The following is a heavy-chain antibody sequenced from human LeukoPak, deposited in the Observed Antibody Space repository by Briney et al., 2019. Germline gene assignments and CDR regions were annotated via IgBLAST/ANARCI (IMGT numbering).Heavy chain of an antibody. CDR2: IKTEGAST. Sequence: GALRLSCTASGFAFSSYWMFWVRQAPGKGLVWVSQIKTEGASTTYGDPAKGRFTTSRDNAKNTLYLQMNSLRVEDTAVYYCARGTATTAGIDFWGQGTLVTVSS. CDR3: ARGTATTAGIDF. V-gene: IGHV3-74*01. CDR1: GFAFSSYW. D-gene: IGHD1/OR15-1a*01. J-gene: IGHJ4*02.